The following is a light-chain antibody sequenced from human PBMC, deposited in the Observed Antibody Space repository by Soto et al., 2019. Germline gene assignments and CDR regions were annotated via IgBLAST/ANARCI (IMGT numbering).Light chain of an antibody. Sequence: DIQMTQSPSSLSASLGDRVTITCRASQDISDHLGWYQQKPGKAPKRLIFAASTLESGVPSRFSGSGSGTEFTLTISSLESEDFATYYCLQHYGYLWTFGQGTKVEIK. CDR2: AAS. V-gene: IGKV1-17*01. J-gene: IGKJ1*01. CDR1: QDISDH. CDR3: LQHYGYLWT.